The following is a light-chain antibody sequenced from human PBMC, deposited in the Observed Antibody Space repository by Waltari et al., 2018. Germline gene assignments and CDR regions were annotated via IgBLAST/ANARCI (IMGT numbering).Light chain of an antibody. CDR1: SSNIESNT. V-gene: IGLV1-44*01. CDR2: SNH. Sequence: QSVLTQAPSASGTPGRRVTISCSVSSSNIESNTVNWYQPLPGTAPKLLIYSNHQRPSGVPDRFSGSKSGTSASLAISGLQSEAEAEYSCAVWDDSLSGVVFGGGTKLTVL. CDR3: AVWDDSLSGVV. J-gene: IGLJ2*01.